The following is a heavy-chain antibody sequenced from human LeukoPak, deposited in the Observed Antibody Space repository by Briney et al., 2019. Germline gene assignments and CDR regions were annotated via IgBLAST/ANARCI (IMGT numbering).Heavy chain of an antibody. CDR1: GYSFTSYW. V-gene: IGHV5-51*01. CDR2: IYPGDSDT. Sequence: GESLKISCKGSGYSFTSYWIGWVRQMPGRGLEWMGIIYPGDSDTRYSPSFQGQVTISADKSSSTAYLQWSSLKASDTAMYYCARHRVGIYSRNHAFDIWGQGTMVTVSS. CDR3: ARHRVGIYSRNHAFDI. D-gene: IGHD1-26*01. J-gene: IGHJ3*02.